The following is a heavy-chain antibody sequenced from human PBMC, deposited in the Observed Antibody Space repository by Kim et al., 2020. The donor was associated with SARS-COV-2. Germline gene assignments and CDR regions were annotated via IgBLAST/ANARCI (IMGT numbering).Heavy chain of an antibody. J-gene: IGHJ4*02. CDR1: GFTFSRRA. CDR3: AKNHPSSGWPTFDS. CDR2: VNNNNNP. V-gene: IGHV3-23*05. Sequence: GGSLRLSCAASGFTFSRRAMRWVLQVPGKGLEWVASVNNNNNPYYADSVKGRFSVSRDITKDTLYLQMNSQGADDTALYYCAKNHPSSGWPTFDSCGEGTLVAVSS. D-gene: IGHD6-19*01.